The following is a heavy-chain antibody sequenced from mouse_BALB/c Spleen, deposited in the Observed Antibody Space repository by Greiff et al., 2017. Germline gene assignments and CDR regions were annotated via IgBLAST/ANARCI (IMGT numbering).Heavy chain of an antibody. D-gene: IGHD2-4*01. CDR3: ARLGIYYDYGGDY. J-gene: IGHJ2*01. CDR2: IDPENGNT. V-gene: IGHV14-1*02. Sequence: VQLQQSGAELVRPGALVKLSCKASGFNIKDYYMHWVKQRPEQGLEWIGWIDPENGNTIYDPKFQGKASITADTSSNTAYLQLSSLTSEDTAVYYCARLGIYYDYGGDYWGQGTTLTVSS. CDR1: GFNIKDYY.